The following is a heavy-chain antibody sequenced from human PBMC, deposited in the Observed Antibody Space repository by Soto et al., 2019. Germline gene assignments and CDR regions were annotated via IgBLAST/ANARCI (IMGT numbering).Heavy chain of an antibody. CDR2: IGASGSPI. V-gene: IGHV3-11*01. J-gene: IGHJ6*02. D-gene: IGHD4-4*01. Sequence: QMQLVQSGGGLVKPGGSLRLSCAASGFSFSDYYMSWIRRAPGKGLEWVSYIGASGSPIYFGDSLKGGFSISRDNTNNSLYLVLNGLRPDVTGVYYCARVTYGMDVWGQGTTVIVSS. CDR3: ARVTYGMDV. CDR1: GFSFSDYY.